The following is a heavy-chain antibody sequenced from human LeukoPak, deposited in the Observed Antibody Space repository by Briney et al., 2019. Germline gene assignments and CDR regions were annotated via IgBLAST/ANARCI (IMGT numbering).Heavy chain of an antibody. CDR1: GGSFSGYY. V-gene: IGHV4-34*01. CDR3: ASLGYSYGY. CDR2: INHSGST. D-gene: IGHD5-18*01. J-gene: IGHJ4*02. Sequence: SETLSLTCAVYGGSFSGYYWSWIRQPPGKGLEWIGEINHSGSTHYNPSLKSRVTISVDTSKNQFSLKLSSVTAEDTAVYYCASLGYSYGYWGQGTLVTVSS.